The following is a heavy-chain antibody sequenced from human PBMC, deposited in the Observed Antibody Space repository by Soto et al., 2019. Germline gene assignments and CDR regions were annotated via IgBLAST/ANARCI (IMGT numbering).Heavy chain of an antibody. CDR1: GFTFSSYA. CDR2: ITSNGGST. CDR3: ARTSGYAFAY. Sequence: GGSLRLSCAASGFTFSSYAMHWVRQAPGKGLEYVSAITSNGGSTYYANSVKGRFTISRDNSKNTLYLQMGSLRAEDMAVYYCARTSGYAFAYWGQGILVTVSS. V-gene: IGHV3-64*01. J-gene: IGHJ4*02. D-gene: IGHD5-12*01.